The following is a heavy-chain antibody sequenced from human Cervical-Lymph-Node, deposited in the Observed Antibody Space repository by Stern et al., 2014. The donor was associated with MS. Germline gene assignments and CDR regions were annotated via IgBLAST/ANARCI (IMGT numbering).Heavy chain of an antibody. CDR1: GGSISSYY. J-gene: IGHJ5*02. CDR3: ARGGLTASPFDP. CDR2: IYYSGST. D-gene: IGHD4/OR15-4a*01. Sequence: QVQLVESGPGLVKPSETLSLTCTVSGGSISSYYWSWIRQPPGKGLEWIGYIYYSGSTNYNPSLKSRVTISVDTSKNQFSLKLSSVTAADTAVYYCARGGLTASPFDPWGQGTLVTVSS. V-gene: IGHV4-59*01.